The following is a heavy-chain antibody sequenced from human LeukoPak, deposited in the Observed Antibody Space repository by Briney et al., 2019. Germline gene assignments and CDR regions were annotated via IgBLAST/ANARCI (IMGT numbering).Heavy chain of an antibody. D-gene: IGHD3-3*01. CDR1: GYTFTGYY. CDR2: INPNSGGT. CDR3: AREPYYDTNWFDP. Sequence: ASVKVSCKASGYTFTGYYMHWVRQAPGQGLEWMGRINPNSGGTTYAQKFQGRATMTRETSSSTAYMELSRLRSDDTAVYYCAREPYYDTNWFDPWGQGTLVTVSS. V-gene: IGHV1-2*06. J-gene: IGHJ5*02.